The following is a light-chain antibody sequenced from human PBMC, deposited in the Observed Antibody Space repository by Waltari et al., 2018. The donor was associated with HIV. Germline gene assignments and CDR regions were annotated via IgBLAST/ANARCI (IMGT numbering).Light chain of an antibody. J-gene: IGLJ1*01. V-gene: IGLV9-49*01. CDR2: VGTGGTMG. CDR1: SGHTTYN. CDR3: GTDHGSGGSLVYV. Sequence: QPVLTQPPSASASLGASVTPTCHPSSGHTTYNVAWYQQRPGKGPRFVMRVGTGGTMGSKGDGIPDRFSVLGSGLNRNLTIKNIQEEDESDYYCGTDHGSGGSLVYVFGTGTKLTVV.